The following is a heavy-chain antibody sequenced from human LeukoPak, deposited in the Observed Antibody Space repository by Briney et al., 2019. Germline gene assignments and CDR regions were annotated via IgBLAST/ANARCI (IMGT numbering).Heavy chain of an antibody. CDR3: SRENGAFSPFGF. CDR1: GGSISTTNW. D-gene: IGHD2-8*01. CDR2: ISLSGLT. Sequence: SETLSLTCGVSGGSISTTNWRSGVRPPPGQGLEWIGEISLSGLTNYSASLNSRVTMSRDKPKNKLSLNLSSVTAADTAVYYCSRENGAFSPFGFWGQGTLVTVPS. J-gene: IGHJ4*02. V-gene: IGHV4-4*02.